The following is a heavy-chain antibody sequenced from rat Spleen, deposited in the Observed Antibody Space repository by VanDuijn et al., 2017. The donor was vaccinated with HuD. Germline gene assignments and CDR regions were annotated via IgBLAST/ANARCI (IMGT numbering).Heavy chain of an antibody. CDR3: ARLTIAAPYNWFAY. CDR1: GFTFSDYN. D-gene: IGHD1-2*01. V-gene: IGHV5S10*01. J-gene: IGHJ3*01. Sequence: EVQLVESGGGLEQPGRSLKLSCAASGFTFSDYNMAWVRQAPKKGLEWVATIIYDGSRTYYRDSVKGRFTISRDNAKRTLYLQMDGLRSEDTATYYCARLTIAAPYNWFAYWGQGTLVTVSS. CDR2: IIYDGSRT.